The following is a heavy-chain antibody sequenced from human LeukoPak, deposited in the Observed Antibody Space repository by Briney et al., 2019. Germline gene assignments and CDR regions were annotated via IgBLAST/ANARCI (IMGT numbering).Heavy chain of an antibody. CDR3: ARTAGVAVAGSRQYFDY. D-gene: IGHD6-19*01. Sequence: PGGSLRLSCAASGFTFSSYSMNWVRQAPGKGLEWVSSISSSSSYICYADSVKGRFTISRDNAKNSLYLQMNSLRAEDTAVYYCARTAGVAVAGSRQYFDYWGQGTLVTVSS. J-gene: IGHJ4*02. CDR2: ISSSSSYI. CDR1: GFTFSSYS. V-gene: IGHV3-21*01.